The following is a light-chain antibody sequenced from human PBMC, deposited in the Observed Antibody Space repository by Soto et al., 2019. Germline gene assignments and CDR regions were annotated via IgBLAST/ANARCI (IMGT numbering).Light chain of an antibody. Sequence: ESVLTQSPSSLSLSPGESATLSCRASQSVAANYLAWYQQKRGQAPRLLIYGASSRATGIPDRFSGSGSGTDFTLTISRLEPEDFALYYCQQYGYSPITFGQGTRLENK. CDR3: QQYGYSPIT. CDR1: QSVAANY. J-gene: IGKJ5*01. CDR2: GAS. V-gene: IGKV3-20*01.